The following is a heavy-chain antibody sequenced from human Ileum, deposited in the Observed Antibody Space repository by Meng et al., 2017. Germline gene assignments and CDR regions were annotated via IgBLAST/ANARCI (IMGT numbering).Heavy chain of an antibody. Sequence: GGSLRLSCTASALTVSTNYMSWVRQAPGKGLQWVSVIYSGGSAYYADSVKGRFTISRDNPKNTVYLQMNSLGPEDTAVYYCARDHAGSAGILSMWGQGTQVNVSS. CDR1: ALTVSTNY. D-gene: IGHD5-18*01. J-gene: IGHJ4*02. CDR3: ARDHAGSAGILSM. CDR2: IYSGGSA. V-gene: IGHV3-66*02.